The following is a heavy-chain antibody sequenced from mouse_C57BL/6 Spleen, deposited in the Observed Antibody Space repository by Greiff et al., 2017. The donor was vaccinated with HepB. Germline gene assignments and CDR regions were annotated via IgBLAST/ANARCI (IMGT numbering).Heavy chain of an antibody. Sequence: QVQLKQPGAELVKPGASVKLSCKASGYTFTSYWMHWVKQRPGQGLEWIGMIHPNSGSTNYNEKFKSKATLTVDKSSGTAYMQLSSLTSEDSAVYYCARGGGYYYAMDYWGQGTSVTVSS. CDR3: ARGGGYYYAMDY. D-gene: IGHD3-1*01. CDR1: GYTFTSYW. J-gene: IGHJ4*01. CDR2: IHPNSGST. V-gene: IGHV1-64*01.